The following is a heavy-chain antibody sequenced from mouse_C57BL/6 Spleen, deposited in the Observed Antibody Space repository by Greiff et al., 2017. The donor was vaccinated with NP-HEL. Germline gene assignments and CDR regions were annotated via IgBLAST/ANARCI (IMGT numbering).Heavy chain of an antibody. CDR2: ISSGSSTI. CDR1: GFTFSDYG. D-gene: IGHD1-1*01. V-gene: IGHV5-17*01. Sequence: EVQVVESGGGLVKPGGSLQLSCAASGFTFSDYGMHWVRQAPEKGLEWVAYISSGSSTIYYADTVKGRFTISRDNAKNTLFLQMTSLRSEDTAMYYCARRGFYYGSSYVYAMDYWGQGTSVTVSS. J-gene: IGHJ4*01. CDR3: ARRGFYYGSSYVYAMDY.